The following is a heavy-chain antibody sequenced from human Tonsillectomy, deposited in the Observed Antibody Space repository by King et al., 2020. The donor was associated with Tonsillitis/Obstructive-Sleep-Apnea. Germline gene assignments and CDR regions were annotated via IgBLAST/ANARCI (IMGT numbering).Heavy chain of an antibody. CDR1: GGSISSYY. CDR2: IYYSGST. D-gene: IGHD3-3*01. V-gene: IGHV4-59*01. Sequence: QLQESGPGLVKPSETLSLTCTVSGGSISSYYWSWIRQPPGKGLEWIGYIYYSGSTNYNPSLKSRVTISVDTSKNQFSLKLSSVTAADTAVYYCARDFWSGYYRYFDYWGQGTLVTVSS. CDR3: ARDFWSGYYRYFDY. J-gene: IGHJ4*02.